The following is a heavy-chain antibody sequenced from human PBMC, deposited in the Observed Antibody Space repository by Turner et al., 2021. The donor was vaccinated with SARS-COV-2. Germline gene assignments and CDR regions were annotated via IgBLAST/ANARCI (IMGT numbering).Heavy chain of an antibody. CDR2: ISYDGSNK. CDR1: GFTFSSYG. V-gene: IGHV3-30*18. J-gene: IGHJ4*02. Sequence: QVQLVESGGGVVQPGMSLRLSCAASGFTFSSYGMHWVRQAPGKGLEWVAVISYDGSNKYYADSVKGRFTISRDNSKNTLYLQMNSLRAEDTAMYYCAKGEQQHFDYWGQGTLVTVSS. CDR3: AKGEQQHFDY. D-gene: IGHD6-13*01.